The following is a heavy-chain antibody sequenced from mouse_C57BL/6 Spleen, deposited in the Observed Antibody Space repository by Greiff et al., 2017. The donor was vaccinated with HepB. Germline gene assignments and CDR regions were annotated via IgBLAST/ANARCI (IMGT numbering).Heavy chain of an antibody. CDR2: IDPSDSET. CDR1: GYTFTSYW. Sequence: QVQLKQPGAELVRPGSSVKLSCKASGYTFTSYWMHWVKQRPIQGLEWIGNIDPSDSETHYNQKFKDKATLTVDKSSSTAYMQLSSLTSEDSAVYYCANYDYDGGFAYWGQGTLVTVSA. CDR3: ANYDYDGGFAY. V-gene: IGHV1-52*01. D-gene: IGHD2-4*01. J-gene: IGHJ3*01.